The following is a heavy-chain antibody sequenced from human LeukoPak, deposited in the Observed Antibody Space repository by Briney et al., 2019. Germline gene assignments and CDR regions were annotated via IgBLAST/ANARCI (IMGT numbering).Heavy chain of an antibody. D-gene: IGHD3-10*01. J-gene: IGHJ5*02. CDR2: IYHSGST. V-gene: IGHV4-38-2*02. Sequence: ASETLSLTCTVSGYSISSGYHWGWIRQPPGKGLEWIGSIYHSGSTYYNPSLKSRVTISVDTSKNQFSLKLSSVTAADTAVYYCARDPPGGMVRGVQYNWFDPWGQGTLVTVSS. CDR3: ARDPPGGMVRGVQYNWFDP. CDR1: GYSISSGYH.